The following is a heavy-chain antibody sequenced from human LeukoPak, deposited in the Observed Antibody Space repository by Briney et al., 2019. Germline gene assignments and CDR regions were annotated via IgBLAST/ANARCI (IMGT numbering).Heavy chain of an antibody. CDR1: GFTFSSFA. J-gene: IGHJ4*02. V-gene: IGHV3-64D*09. CDR2: ISTNGEST. Sequence: GGSLRLSCSASGFTFSSFAMHWVRQAPGKGLEHVSLISTNGESTYYADSVRGRFTISRDNSRNTLYLQMSSLRGEDTAVYHCVKGGAVADLDVWGQGALGTVSS. CDR3: VKGGAVADLDV. D-gene: IGHD6-19*01.